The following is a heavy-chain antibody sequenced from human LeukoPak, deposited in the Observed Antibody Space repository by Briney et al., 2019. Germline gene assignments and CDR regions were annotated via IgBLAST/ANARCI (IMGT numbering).Heavy chain of an antibody. V-gene: IGHV3-48*03. CDR1: GITFSSYE. J-gene: IGHJ4*02. Sequence: GGSPRLSCAASGITFSSYEMNWVRQAPGKGLEWVSCISSSGSTMYYADSVKGRFTISRDNAKNSLYLQMNSLRVEDTAVYYCARGFRDTAMFLDYWGQGTLVTVSS. CDR2: ISSSGSTM. D-gene: IGHD5-18*01. CDR3: ARGFRDTAMFLDY.